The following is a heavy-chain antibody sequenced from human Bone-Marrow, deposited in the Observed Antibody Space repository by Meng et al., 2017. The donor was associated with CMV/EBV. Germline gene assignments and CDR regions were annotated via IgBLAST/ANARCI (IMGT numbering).Heavy chain of an antibody. J-gene: IGHJ4*02. V-gene: IGHV1-2*02. CDR3: ARVWGIAVAGTGY. Sequence: ASVKVSCKASGYTFSDYYMHWVRQAPGLGLEWMGCVHAKTGVTKYAQEFQGRVTMTRDTSISTVYMELSRLRSDDTAVYYCARVWGIAVAGTGYWGQGTLVTGS. CDR2: VHAKTGVT. D-gene: IGHD6-19*01. CDR1: GYTFSDYY.